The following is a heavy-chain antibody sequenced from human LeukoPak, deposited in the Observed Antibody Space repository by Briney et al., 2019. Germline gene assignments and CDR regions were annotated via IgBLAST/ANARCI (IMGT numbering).Heavy chain of an antibody. CDR1: GFTFSSYW. CDR3: AKIPGTYYDFWSGYYRDDADYFDY. J-gene: IGHJ4*02. V-gene: IGHV3-74*01. Sequence: GGSLRLSCAASGFTFSSYWMHWVRQAPGKGLVWVSRINSDGSSTSYADSVKGRFTISRDNAKNTLYLQMNSLRAEDTAVYYCAKIPGTYYDFWSGYYRDDADYFDYWGQGTLVTVSS. D-gene: IGHD3-3*01. CDR2: INSDGSST.